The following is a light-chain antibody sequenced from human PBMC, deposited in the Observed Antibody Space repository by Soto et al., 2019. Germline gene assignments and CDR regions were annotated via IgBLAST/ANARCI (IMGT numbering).Light chain of an antibody. Sequence: QAVVTQEPSLTVSPGGTGTLTCGSNTGAVTTGHYPYWFQQKPGQAPRTLIYATNNKHSCTPARFSGSLLGGKAALTLSGAQPEDEADYYCLLSYRGVGVFGGGTKLTVL. J-gene: IGLJ2*01. CDR2: ATN. CDR3: LLSYRGVGV. V-gene: IGLV7-46*01. CDR1: TGAVTTGHY.